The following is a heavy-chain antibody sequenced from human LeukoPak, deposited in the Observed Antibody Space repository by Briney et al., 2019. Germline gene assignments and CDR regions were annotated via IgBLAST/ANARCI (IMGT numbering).Heavy chain of an antibody. Sequence: PGGSQRLSCAASGFTFSSYWMSWVRQAPGKGLEWVANIKQDGSEKYYVDSVKGRFTISRDNAKNSLYLQMNSLRAEDTAVYYCARAIVVVTAPEGSWFDPWGQGTLVTVSS. CDR2: IKQDGSEK. J-gene: IGHJ5*02. D-gene: IGHD2-21*02. CDR3: ARAIVVVTAPEGSWFDP. V-gene: IGHV3-7*01. CDR1: GFTFSSYW.